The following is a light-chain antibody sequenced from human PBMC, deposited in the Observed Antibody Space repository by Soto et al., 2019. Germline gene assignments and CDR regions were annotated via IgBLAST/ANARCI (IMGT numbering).Light chain of an antibody. V-gene: IGKV1-5*03. CDR2: KAS. J-gene: IGKJ1*01. CDR1: QTINRW. Sequence: DIQMTQSPSSLSPSVLDIGAITCRASQTINRWLAWYQQKPGEVPKLLIYKASVLESGVPSRFSGSGSGTEFTLTISRLQPEDVATYYCQHWAFGQGTKVDIK. CDR3: QHWA.